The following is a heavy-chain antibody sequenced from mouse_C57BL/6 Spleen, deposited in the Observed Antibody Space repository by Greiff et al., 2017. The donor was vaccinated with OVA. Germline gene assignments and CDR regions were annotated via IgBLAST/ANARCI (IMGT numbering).Heavy chain of an antibody. CDR3: ARLITTVVEDYAMDY. CDR2: IYPGSGST. V-gene: IGHV1-55*01. CDR1: GYTFTSYW. Sequence: QVQLQQPGAELVKPGASVKMSCKASGYTFTSYWITWVKQRPGQGLEWIGDIYPGSGSTNYNEKFKSKATLTVDTSSSTAYMQLSSLTSEDSAVYYCARLITTVVEDYAMDYWGQGTSVTVSS. J-gene: IGHJ4*01. D-gene: IGHD1-1*01.